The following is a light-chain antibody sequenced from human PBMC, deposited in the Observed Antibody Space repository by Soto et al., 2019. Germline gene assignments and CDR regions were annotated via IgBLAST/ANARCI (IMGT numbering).Light chain of an antibody. J-gene: IGLJ1*01. CDR2: EVS. CDR1: SNDIGEYNY. V-gene: IGLV2-14*01. Sequence: QSALTQPASVSGSPGQSVTISCAGSSNDIGEYNYVSWYQQHPGEAPKVVIYEVSSRPSGSSNRFSGSKSGNTASLTISGLQTEDEADYYCSSYTNSRTLVFGTGTKVTVL. CDR3: SSYTNSRTLV.